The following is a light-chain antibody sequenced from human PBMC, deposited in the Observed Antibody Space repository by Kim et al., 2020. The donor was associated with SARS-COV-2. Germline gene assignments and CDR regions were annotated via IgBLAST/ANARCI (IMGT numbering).Light chain of an antibody. CDR1: QSVLYSSNNKSY. Sequence: DIVMTQSPDSLAVSLGERATINCKSSQSVLYSSNNKSYLAWYQQKPGQPPKLLIYWASTRESGVPDRFSGSGSGTDFTLTITSLQAEDVAVYYCQQYYGTPLTFGGGTKVEI. CDR2: WAS. CDR3: QQYYGTPLT. J-gene: IGKJ4*01. V-gene: IGKV4-1*01.